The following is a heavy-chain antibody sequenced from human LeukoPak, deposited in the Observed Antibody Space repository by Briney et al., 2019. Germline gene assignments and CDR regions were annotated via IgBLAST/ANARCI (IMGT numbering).Heavy chain of an antibody. CDR2: INHSGST. D-gene: IGHD4-17*01. J-gene: IGHJ6*03. V-gene: IGHV4-34*01. Sequence: PSETLSLTCAVYGGSFSGYYWSWIRQPPGKGLEWIGEINHSGSTNYNPSLKSRVTISVDTSKNQFSLKLSSVTAADTAVYYCASSAHDYGDYVPSYYYYMDVWGKGTTVTISS. CDR1: GGSFSGYY. CDR3: ASSAHDYGDYVPSYYYYMDV.